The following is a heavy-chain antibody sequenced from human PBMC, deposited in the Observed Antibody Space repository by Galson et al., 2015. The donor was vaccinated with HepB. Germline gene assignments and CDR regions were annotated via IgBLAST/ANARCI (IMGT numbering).Heavy chain of an antibody. CDR1: GFNFSIYG. CDR2: ISSTSTYI. CDR3: AREVLDNSGIDY. V-gene: IGHV3-21*01. J-gene: IGHJ4*02. Sequence: SLRLSCAVSGFNFSIYGMHWVRQAPGRGLEWLASISSTSTYIPYADSVKGRFTIFRDNSRKAVYLQMNALRADDTAVYYCAREVLDNSGIDYWGQGTLVTVSS. D-gene: IGHD1-1*01.